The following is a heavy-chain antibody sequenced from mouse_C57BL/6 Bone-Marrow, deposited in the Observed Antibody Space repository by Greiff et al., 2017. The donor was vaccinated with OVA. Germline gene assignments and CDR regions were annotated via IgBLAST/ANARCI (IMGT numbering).Heavy chain of an antibody. Sequence: QVQLQQSGAELMKPGASVKLSCKASGYTFTGYWIAWVKQRPGHGLEWIGEILPGSGSTNYNEKFKGKATFTADTSSNTAYMQLSSLEAEDSSIYYSARDGYPLYWYFDVWGTGTTVTVSS. CDR3: ARDGYPLYWYFDV. V-gene: IGHV1-9*01. D-gene: IGHD2-3*01. CDR2: ILPGSGST. CDR1: GYTFTGYW. J-gene: IGHJ1*03.